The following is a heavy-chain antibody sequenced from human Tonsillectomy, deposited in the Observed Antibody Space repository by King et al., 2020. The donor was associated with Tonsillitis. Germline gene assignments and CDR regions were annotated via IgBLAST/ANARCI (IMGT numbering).Heavy chain of an antibody. Sequence: QLQESGPGLVKPSETLSLTCTVSGGSISSYYWSWIRQPAGKGLEWIGRIYTSGSTNYNPSLKSRVTMSVDTSKKQFSLKLSSVTAADTAVYYCATSAVAGSGDGAFDIWGQGTMVTVSS. J-gene: IGHJ3*02. CDR1: GGSISSYY. CDR2: IYTSGST. CDR3: ATSAVAGSGDGAFDI. D-gene: IGHD6-19*01. V-gene: IGHV4-4*07.